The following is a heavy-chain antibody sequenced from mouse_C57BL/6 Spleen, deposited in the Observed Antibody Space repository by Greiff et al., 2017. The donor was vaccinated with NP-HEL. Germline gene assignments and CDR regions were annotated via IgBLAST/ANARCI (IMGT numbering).Heavy chain of an antibody. D-gene: IGHD2-4*01. V-gene: IGHV1-80*01. CDR3: ARVPFDSGAMDY. CDR2: IYPGDGDT. J-gene: IGHJ4*01. Sequence: VQLQQSGAELVKPGASVKISCKASGYAFSSYWMNWVKQRPGKGLEWIGQIYPGDGDTNYNGKFKGKATLTADKSSSTAYMQLSSLTSEDSAVYFCARVPFDSGAMDYWGQGTSVTVSS. CDR1: GYAFSSYW.